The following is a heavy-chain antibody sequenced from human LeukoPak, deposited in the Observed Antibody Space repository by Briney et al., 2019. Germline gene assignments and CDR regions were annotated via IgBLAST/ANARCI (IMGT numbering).Heavy chain of an antibody. J-gene: IGHJ5*02. V-gene: IGHV1-18*01. D-gene: IGHD2-2*03. CDR2: ISAYNGNT. CDR1: GYTFTSYG. Sequence: GASVKVSCKASGYTFTSYGISWVRQAPGQGLEWMGWISAYNGNTNYAQKLQGRVTMTTDTSTSTAYMELRSLRSDDTAVYYCARDGYCSSTSCTHAESWNNWFDPWGQGTLVTVSS. CDR3: ARDGYCSSTSCTHAESWNNWFDP.